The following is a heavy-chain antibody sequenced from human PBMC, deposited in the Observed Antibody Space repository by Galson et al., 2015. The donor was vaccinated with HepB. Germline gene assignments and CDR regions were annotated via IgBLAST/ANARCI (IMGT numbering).Heavy chain of an antibody. Sequence: SLRLSCAASGFTFSSYGMHWVRQAPGKGLEWVAIIWYDGSKKYYADSVKGRSTISRDNSRNTLNLQINSLSAEDTAVYYCARARGYSYGPPDYWGQGTLVTVSS. CDR3: ARARGYSYGPPDY. V-gene: IGHV3-33*01. CDR2: IWYDGSKK. D-gene: IGHD5-18*01. J-gene: IGHJ4*02. CDR1: GFTFSSYG.